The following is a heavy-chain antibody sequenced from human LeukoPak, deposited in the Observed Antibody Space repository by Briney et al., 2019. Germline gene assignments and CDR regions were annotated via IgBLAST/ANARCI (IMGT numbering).Heavy chain of an antibody. V-gene: IGHV4-39*07. D-gene: IGHD3-22*01. CDR2: IYYSVST. CDR1: GGSISSYY. CDR3: ARGGGYYDFDY. Sequence: SETLSLTCTVSGGSISSYYWGWIRQPPGKGLEWIGSIYYSVSTYYNVSLKSRVTISVDTSKNQFSLKLSSVTAADTAVCYCARGGGYYDFDYWGQGTLVTVSS. J-gene: IGHJ4*02.